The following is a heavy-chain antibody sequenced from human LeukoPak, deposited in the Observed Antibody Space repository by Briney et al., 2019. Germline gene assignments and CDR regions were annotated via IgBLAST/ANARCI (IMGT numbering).Heavy chain of an antibody. CDR3: AGAPVCSSTSCHNWFDP. V-gene: IGHV1-69*06. D-gene: IGHD2-2*01. Sequence: ASVKVSCKASGGTFSSYAISWVRQAPGQGLEWMGGIIPIFGTANYAQKFQGRVTITADKSTSTAYMELSSLRSEDTAVYYCAGAPVCSSTSCHNWFDPWGQGTLVTVSS. CDR2: IIPIFGTA. CDR1: GGTFSSYA. J-gene: IGHJ5*02.